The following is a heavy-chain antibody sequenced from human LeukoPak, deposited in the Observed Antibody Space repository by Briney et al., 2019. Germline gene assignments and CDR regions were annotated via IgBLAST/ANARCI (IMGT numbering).Heavy chain of an antibody. D-gene: IGHD3-22*01. Sequence: GGSLRLSCAASGFTFSSYSMNWVRQAPGKGLDWVSSISSSSSYIYYADSVKGRFTISRDNAKNSLYLQMNSLRAEDTAVYYCARAGSGYWDDYWGQGTLVTFSS. J-gene: IGHJ4*02. V-gene: IGHV3-21*01. CDR3: ARAGSGYWDDY. CDR1: GFTFSSYS. CDR2: ISSSSSYI.